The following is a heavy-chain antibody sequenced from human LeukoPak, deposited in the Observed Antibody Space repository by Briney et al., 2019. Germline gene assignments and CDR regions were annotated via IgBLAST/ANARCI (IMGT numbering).Heavy chain of an antibody. J-gene: IGHJ4*02. CDR2: IDKNDATT. CDR1: GFTFSNYA. V-gene: IGHV3-23*01. Sequence: GGSLRLSCTASGFTFSNYAMSWVRQAPGKGLEWVSSIDKNDATTNYADSVRGRFTISRDNSKNTLHLQMNSLRAEDTAVYYCARVQWELRGVGSYFEYWGQGALVTVSS. CDR3: ARVQWELRGVGSYFEY. D-gene: IGHD1-26*01.